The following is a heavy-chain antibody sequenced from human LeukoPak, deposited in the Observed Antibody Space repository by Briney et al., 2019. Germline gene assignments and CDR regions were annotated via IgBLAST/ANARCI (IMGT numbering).Heavy chain of an antibody. CDR2: IYYSGST. D-gene: IGHD6-13*01. CDR1: GGSISSGDYY. J-gene: IGHJ3*02. CDR3: ARYSRRDAFDI. V-gene: IGHV4-30-4*01. Sequence: SETLSLTCTVSGGSISSGDYYWSWIRQPPGKGLEWIGYIYYSGSTYYNPSLKSRVTISVDTSKNQFSLKLSSVTAADTAVYYCARYSRRDAFDIWGQGTMVTVSS.